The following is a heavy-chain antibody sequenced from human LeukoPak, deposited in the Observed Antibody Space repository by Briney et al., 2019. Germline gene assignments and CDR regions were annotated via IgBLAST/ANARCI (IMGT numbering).Heavy chain of an antibody. D-gene: IGHD1-7*01. CDR3: ARDMNYNLDY. CDR2: IWYDGNNE. V-gene: IGHV3-33*01. CDR1: GFTFSDYG. Sequence: PGGSLRLSCAASGFTFSDYGMHWVRQAPGKGLEWVSVIWYDGNNEDYADSVRGRFTISRDNAKSTLYLEMNSLRAEDTAVYYCARDMNYNLDYWGPGTLVTVSP. J-gene: IGHJ4*02.